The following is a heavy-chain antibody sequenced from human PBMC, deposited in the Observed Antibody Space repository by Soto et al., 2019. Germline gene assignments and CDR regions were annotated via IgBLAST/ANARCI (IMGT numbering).Heavy chain of an antibody. CDR3: AAATRGYLYYGLDV. J-gene: IGHJ6*02. CDR2: TYYRTRWYN. Sequence: QTLSLTCAISGDTVASNRAAWNLIRQSPSRGLEWLGRTYYRTRWYNDYAVSVKGRITINPDPSRNQFYLQVNSVTSEDTAVYYCAAATRGYLYYGLDVWGQGTTVTVSS. D-gene: IGHD5-12*01. CDR1: GDTVASNRAA. V-gene: IGHV6-1*01.